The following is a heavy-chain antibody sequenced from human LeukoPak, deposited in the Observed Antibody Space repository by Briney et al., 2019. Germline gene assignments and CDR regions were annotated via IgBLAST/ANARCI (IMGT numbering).Heavy chain of an antibody. CDR3: ARSPCDARTCPNWLDS. J-gene: IGHJ5*01. Sequence: PGGSLRLSCADSGLTVGTNYMTWVRQAPGKGLEWVSVLYGAGTTYYADSVRGRFTISRDNSKNTLYLLMNSLINEDTAVYYCARSPCDARTCPNWLDSWGQGTPVTVSS. CDR2: LYGAGTT. CDR1: GLTVGTNY. D-gene: IGHD2-8*01. V-gene: IGHV3-66*02.